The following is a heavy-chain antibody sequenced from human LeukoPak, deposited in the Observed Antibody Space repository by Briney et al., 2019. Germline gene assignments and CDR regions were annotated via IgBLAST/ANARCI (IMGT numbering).Heavy chain of an antibody. Sequence: PSETLSPTCAVYGGSFSGYYWSWIRQPPGKGLEWIGYIYYSGSTYYNPSLKSRVTISVDTSKNQFSLKLSSVTAADTAVYYCARDRTLGYYDYWGQGTLVTVSS. V-gene: IGHV4-30-4*01. CDR1: GGSFSGYY. CDR2: IYYSGST. D-gene: IGHD2-15*01. CDR3: ARDRTLGYYDY. J-gene: IGHJ4*02.